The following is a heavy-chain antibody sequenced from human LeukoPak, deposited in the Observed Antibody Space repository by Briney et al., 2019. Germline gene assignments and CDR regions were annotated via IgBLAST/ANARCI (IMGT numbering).Heavy chain of an antibody. CDR1: GYSISSGYY. V-gene: IGHV4-38-2*02. D-gene: IGHD3/OR15-3a*01. CDR3: ARDSVIYGY. CDR2: IYHSGST. J-gene: IGHJ4*02. Sequence: SETLSLTCTVSGYSISSGYYWGWIRQPPGKGLEWIGSIYHSGSTYYNPSLKSRVTISVDTSKNQFSLKLSSVTAADTAVYYCARDSVIYGYWGQGTLVTVSS.